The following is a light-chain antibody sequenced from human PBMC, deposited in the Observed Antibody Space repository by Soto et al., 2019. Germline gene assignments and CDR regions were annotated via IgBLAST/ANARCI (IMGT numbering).Light chain of an antibody. J-gene: IGKJ2*01. V-gene: IGKV4-1*01. CDR2: LAS. Sequence: DIVMTQSPESLALSLGERAVINCKSSHNLLSRFSKKNLLACYNKKEGHPHRLLIFLASTRESAVPDRFSVSGSGTDFPLTIIGLQAEDVAVYYCEPYYARPSTLVQGTKVEV. CDR3: EPYYARPST. CDR1: HNLLSRFSKKNL.